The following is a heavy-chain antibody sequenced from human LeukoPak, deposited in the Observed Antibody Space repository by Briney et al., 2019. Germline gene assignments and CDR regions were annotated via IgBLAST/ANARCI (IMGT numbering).Heavy chain of an antibody. CDR2: IIPIFGTA. CDR1: GGTFSSYA. Sequence: XSVRVSCKASGGTFSSYAISWVRQAPGQGLEWMGGIIPIFGTANYAQKFQGRVTITADESTSTAYMELSSLRSEDTAVYYCAVKGITGTTPYYFDYWGQGTLVTVSS. V-gene: IGHV1-69*01. CDR3: AVKGITGTTPYYFDY. D-gene: IGHD1-7*01. J-gene: IGHJ4*02.